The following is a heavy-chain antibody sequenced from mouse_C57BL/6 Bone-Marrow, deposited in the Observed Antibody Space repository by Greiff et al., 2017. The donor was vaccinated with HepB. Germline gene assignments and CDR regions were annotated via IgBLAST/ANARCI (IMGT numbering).Heavy chain of an antibody. J-gene: IGHJ4*01. CDR3: ARRIYYYGSSYDYYAMDY. CDR1: GFTFSDYG. Sequence: DVMLVESGGGLVKPGGSLKLSCAASGFTFSDYGMHWVRQAPEKGLEWVAYLSSGSSTIYYADTVKGRFPISRDNAKNTLFLQMTSLRSEDTAMYYCARRIYYYGSSYDYYAMDYWGQGTSVTVSS. D-gene: IGHD1-1*01. V-gene: IGHV5-17*01. CDR2: LSSGSSTI.